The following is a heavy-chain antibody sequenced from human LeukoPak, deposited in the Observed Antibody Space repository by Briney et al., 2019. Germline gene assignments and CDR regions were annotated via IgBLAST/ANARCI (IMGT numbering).Heavy chain of an antibody. CDR1: GASISGSGYY. V-gene: IGHV4-39*01. D-gene: IGHD1-26*01. CDR2: IYYTGNT. Sequence: PAETLSLTCAVSGASISGSGYYLGWIRQPPGKGLEWIGNIYYTGNTYYNASLQSRVTISIDTSKNQFSLRLNSVTAADTAMYYCAKSGGYGLIDYWGQGTLVTVSS. J-gene: IGHJ4*02. CDR3: AKSGGYGLIDY.